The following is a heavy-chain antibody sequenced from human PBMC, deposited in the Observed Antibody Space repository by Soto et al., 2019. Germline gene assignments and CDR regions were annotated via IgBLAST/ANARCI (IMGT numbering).Heavy chain of an antibody. CDR3: ARDPRSGLYYDFWSGYRDAFDI. CDR2: IIPIFGTA. Sequence: SVKVSCKASGGTFSSYAISWVRQAPGQGLEWMGGIIPIFGTANYAQKFQGRVTITADKSTSTAYMELSSLRSEDTAVYYCARDPRSGLYYDFWSGYRDAFDIWGQGTMVTVSS. J-gene: IGHJ3*02. D-gene: IGHD3-3*01. V-gene: IGHV1-69*06. CDR1: GGTFSSYA.